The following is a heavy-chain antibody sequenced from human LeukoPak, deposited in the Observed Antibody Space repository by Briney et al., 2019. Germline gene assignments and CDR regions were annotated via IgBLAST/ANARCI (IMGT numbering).Heavy chain of an antibody. CDR3: ATVSGYGLYYGMDV. V-gene: IGHV1-24*01. J-gene: IGHJ6*02. CDR1: GYTLTELS. CDR2: FDPEDGET. D-gene: IGHD5-12*01. Sequence: APVKVSCKVSGYTLTELSMHWVRQAPGKGLEWMGGFDPEDGETIYAQKFQGRVTMAEDTSTDTAYMELSSLRSEDTAVYYCATVSGYGLYYGMDVWGQGTTVTVSS.